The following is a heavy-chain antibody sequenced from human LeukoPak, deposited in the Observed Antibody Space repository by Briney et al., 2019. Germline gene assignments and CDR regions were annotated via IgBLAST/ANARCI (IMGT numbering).Heavy chain of an antibody. CDR2: IIPILGIA. D-gene: IGHD1-26*01. CDR1: GGTFSSYA. Sequence: SVKVSCKASGGTFSSYAISWVRQAPGQGLEWMGRIIPILGIANYAQKFQGRVTITADKSTSTAYMELSSLRSEDTAVYSCARGVGANAFDIWGQGTMVTVSS. J-gene: IGHJ3*02. CDR3: ARGVGANAFDI. V-gene: IGHV1-69*04.